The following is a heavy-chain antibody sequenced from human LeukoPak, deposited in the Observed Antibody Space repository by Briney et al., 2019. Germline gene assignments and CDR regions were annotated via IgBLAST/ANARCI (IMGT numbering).Heavy chain of an antibody. J-gene: IGHJ3*02. CDR1: GGSISSYY. Sequence: SETLSLTCTVSGGSISSYYWSWVRQPPGKGLEWIGYIYYSGSTNYNPSLKSRVTISVDTSKNQFSLKLSSVTAADTAVYYCARDRGRWLHRDAFDIWGQGTMVTVSS. CDR2: IYYSGST. D-gene: IGHD5-24*01. CDR3: ARDRGRWLHRDAFDI. V-gene: IGHV4-59*01.